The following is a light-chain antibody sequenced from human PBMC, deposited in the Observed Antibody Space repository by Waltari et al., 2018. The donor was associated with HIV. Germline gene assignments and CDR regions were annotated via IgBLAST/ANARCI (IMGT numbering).Light chain of an antibody. CDR1: QSLLNSNGFNY. CDR3: MQALQTPLIT. CDR2: LGS. J-gene: IGKJ5*01. Sequence: DIVMTPSPLSLPVTPGEPASTSCRSNQSLLNSNGFNYLDWYLQKPGQSPRLLIYLGSNRASGVPDRFSGSGSGTDFTLKISRVEAEDVGVYYCMQALQTPLITFGQGTRLEIK. V-gene: IGKV2-28*01.